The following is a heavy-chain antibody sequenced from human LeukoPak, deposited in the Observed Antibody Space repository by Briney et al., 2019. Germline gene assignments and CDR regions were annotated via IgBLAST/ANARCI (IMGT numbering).Heavy chain of an antibody. CDR3: ARDAVAPADLGH. CDR2: ISYDGSNK. J-gene: IGHJ4*02. Sequence: GGSLRLSCAASGFNFSTYAMHWVRQAPGKGLDWMAVISYDGSNKYYADSVKGRFTISRDNSKNTLSLEMSSLKVEDTAMYYCARDAVAPADLGHWGQGTLVTISS. CDR1: GFNFSTYA. D-gene: IGHD2-2*01. V-gene: IGHV3-30-3*01.